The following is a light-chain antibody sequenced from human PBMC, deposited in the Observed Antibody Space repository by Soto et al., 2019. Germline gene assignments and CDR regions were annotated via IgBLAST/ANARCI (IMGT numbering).Light chain of an antibody. J-gene: IGLJ2*01. CDR2: LNSDGSH. V-gene: IGLV4-69*01. Sequence: QTVVTQSPSASASLGASVKLTCTLSSGHGSYAIAWHQQQPEKGPRYLMKLNSDGSHNKGDGIPDRFSGSSSGAERYLTISSLQSDDEADYYCQTWGTGIVVFGGGTKVTVL. CDR3: QTWGTGIVV. CDR1: SGHGSYA.